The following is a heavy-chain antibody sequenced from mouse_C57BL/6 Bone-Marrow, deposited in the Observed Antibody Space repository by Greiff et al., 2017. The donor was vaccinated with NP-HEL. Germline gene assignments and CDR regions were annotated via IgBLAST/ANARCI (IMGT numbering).Heavy chain of an antibody. V-gene: IGHV1-82*01. J-gene: IGHJ2*01. CDR1: GYAFSSSW. Sequence: QAQLQQSGPELVKPGASVKISCKASGYAFSSSWMNWVKQRPGKGLEWIGRIYPGDGDTNYNGKFKGKATLTADKSSSTAYMRLSSLTSEDSAVYFCAITLFITTVVALDYWGQGTTLTVAS. CDR3: AITLFITTVVALDY. D-gene: IGHD1-1*01. CDR2: IYPGDGDT.